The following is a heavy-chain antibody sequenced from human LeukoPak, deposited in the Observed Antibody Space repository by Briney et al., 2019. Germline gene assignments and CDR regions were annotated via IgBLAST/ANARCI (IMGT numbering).Heavy chain of an antibody. CDR3: ARHSVASPSDA. J-gene: IGHJ5*02. V-gene: IGHV4-38-2*02. Sequence: SETLSLTCIVSGYSIGSDFYWGWIRQPPGKGLEWIASIYRSGNTYSNSSLKSRVRMSIDTSKNHFSLRLTSVTAADTAVYYCARHSVASPSDAWGPGTLVTVSS. CDR2: IYRSGNT. D-gene: IGHD2-21*01. CDR1: GYSIGSDFY.